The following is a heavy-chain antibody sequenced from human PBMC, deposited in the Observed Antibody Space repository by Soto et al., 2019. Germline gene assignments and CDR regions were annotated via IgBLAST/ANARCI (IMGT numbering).Heavy chain of an antibody. J-gene: IGHJ3*02. D-gene: IGHD3-3*02. CDR3: ASRILVSDAFDI. CDR2: IYSGGST. CDR1: GFTVSGNL. V-gene: IGHV3-53*02. Sequence: EVQLVETGGGLIQPGGSLRLSCAASGFTVSGNLMSWVRQAPGKGLEWVSVIYSGGSTYYADSVNGRFTISRDTSKNTLYLQMNSLRAEDTAVYYCASRILVSDAFDIWGQGTMVTVSS.